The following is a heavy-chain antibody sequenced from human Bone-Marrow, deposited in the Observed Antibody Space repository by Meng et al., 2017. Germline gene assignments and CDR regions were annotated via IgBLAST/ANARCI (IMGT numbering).Heavy chain of an antibody. Sequence: GGSLRLSCAASGFTFSSYAMIWVRQAPGKGLEWVGFIRSKAYGGTTEYAASVKGRFTISRDDSKSIAYLQMNSLKTEDTAVYYCTRGRRITMVRGVIIINWFDPWGQGTLVTVSS. J-gene: IGHJ5*02. CDR1: GFTFSSYA. V-gene: IGHV3-49*04. CDR2: IRSKAYGGTT. D-gene: IGHD3-10*01. CDR3: TRGRRITMVRGVIIINWFDP.